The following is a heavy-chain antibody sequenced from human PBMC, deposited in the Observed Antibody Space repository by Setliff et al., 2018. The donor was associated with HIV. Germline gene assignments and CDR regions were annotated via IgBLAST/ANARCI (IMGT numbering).Heavy chain of an antibody. Sequence: SETLSLTCNVSGDSLNTYYWSWIRQSAGKGLEWIGRIYASGETTFNPSLKSRITMSVDTSKNQFSLKLTSVTAADTAVYYCARGNNDLESFDYWGQGALVTVSS. J-gene: IGHJ4*02. D-gene: IGHD3-3*01. CDR1: GDSLNTYY. CDR2: IYASGET. V-gene: IGHV4-4*07. CDR3: ARGNNDLESFDY.